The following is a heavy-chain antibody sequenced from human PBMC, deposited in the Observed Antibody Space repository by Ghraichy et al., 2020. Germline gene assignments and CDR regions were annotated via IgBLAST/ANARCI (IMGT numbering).Heavy chain of an antibody. J-gene: IGHJ4*02. CDR3: ARLETYYDFWSGYYGRPFDY. D-gene: IGHD3-3*01. CDR2: IYYSGST. CDR1: GGSISSSSYY. Sequence: SQTLSLTCTVSGGSISSSSYYWGWIRQPPGKGLEWIGSIYYSGSTYYNPSLKSRVTISVDTSKNQFSLKLSSVTAADTAVYYCARLETYYDFWSGYYGRPFDYWGQGTLVTVSS. V-gene: IGHV4-39*01.